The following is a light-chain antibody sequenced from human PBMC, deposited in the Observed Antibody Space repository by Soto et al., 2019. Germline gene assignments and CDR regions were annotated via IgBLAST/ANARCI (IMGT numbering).Light chain of an antibody. CDR3: QLSYSTPIT. V-gene: IGKV1-39*01. J-gene: IGKJ5*01. CDR1: QDISNY. Sequence: DIQMTQSPSSLTASVGDRVTIPCRASQDISNYLNWYQQKPGKAPQLLIFSASNLQSGVPSRFSGSGSGTDFTLTISALQPEDFATYYCQLSYSTPITFGQGTRLEIK. CDR2: SAS.